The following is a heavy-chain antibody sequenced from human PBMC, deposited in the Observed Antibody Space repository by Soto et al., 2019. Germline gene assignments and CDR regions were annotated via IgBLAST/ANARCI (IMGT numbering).Heavy chain of an antibody. CDR1: GGSISSSNW. V-gene: IGHV4-4*02. CDR3: ARGDYGSGSYYSSFFDY. Sequence: QVQLQESGPGLVKPSGTLSLTCAVSGGSISSSNWWSWVRQPPGKGLEWIGEIYHSGSTNYNPSLKSRVTISVDKSKNQFSLKLISLTAAVTAVYYCARGDYGSGSYYSSFFDYWVHGTLVTVSS. D-gene: IGHD3-10*01. J-gene: IGHJ4*01. CDR2: IYHSGST.